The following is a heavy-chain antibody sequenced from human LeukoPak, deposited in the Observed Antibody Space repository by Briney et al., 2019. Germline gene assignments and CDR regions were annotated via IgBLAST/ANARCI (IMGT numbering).Heavy chain of an antibody. V-gene: IGHV1-2*02. CDR3: ARDTAYSGSYPSDY. CDR2: INPDSGDT. D-gene: IGHD1-26*01. Sequence: ASVKVSCKASEYTFSVYHIHWVRQAPGRGLEWMAWINPDSGDTNYAQKFQGRVTITADKSTSTAYMELRSLRSDDTAVYYCARDTAYSGSYPSDYWGQGTLVTVSS. J-gene: IGHJ4*02. CDR1: EYTFSVYH.